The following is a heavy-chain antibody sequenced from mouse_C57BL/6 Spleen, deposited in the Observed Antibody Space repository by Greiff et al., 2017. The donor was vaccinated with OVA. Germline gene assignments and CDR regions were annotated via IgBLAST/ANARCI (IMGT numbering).Heavy chain of an antibody. CDR3: TGPYAYAMDY. CDR2: IRLKSDNYAT. Sequence: EVKLMESGGGLVQPGGSMKLSCVASGFTFSNYWMNWVRQSPEKGLEWVAQIRLKSDNYATHYAESVKGRFTISRDDSKSSVYLQMNNLRAEDTGSYYCTGPYAYAMDYWGQGTSVTVSS. V-gene: IGHV6-3*01. J-gene: IGHJ4*01. D-gene: IGHD1-1*01. CDR1: GFTFSNYW.